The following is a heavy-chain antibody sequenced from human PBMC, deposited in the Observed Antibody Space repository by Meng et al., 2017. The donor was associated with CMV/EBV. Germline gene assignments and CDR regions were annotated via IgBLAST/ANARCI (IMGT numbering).Heavy chain of an antibody. J-gene: IGHJ6*02. CDR2: VYYTGKT. CDR1: GDSVTSGRYF. Sequence: SETLSLTCSVSGDSVTSGRYFWSWLRQPPGKGLEWIGYVYYTGKTNHNSSLKSRVTISLDTSQKQFSLKLKPVTAADTAVYYCARGNYQYYAMDVWGQGTTVTVSS. V-gene: IGHV4-61*01. CDR3: ARGNYQYYAMDV.